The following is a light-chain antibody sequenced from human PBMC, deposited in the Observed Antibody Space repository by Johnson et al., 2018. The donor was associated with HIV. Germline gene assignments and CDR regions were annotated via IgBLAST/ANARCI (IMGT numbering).Light chain of an antibody. CDR2: DNN. CDR1: SSNIGNNS. CDR3: GTWDSSLSAYV. J-gene: IGLJ1*01. Sequence: QSVLTQPPSVSAAPGQKVTISCSGSSSNIGNNSVSWYQQVPGTAPKLLIYDNNKRPSGIPDRFSGSKSGTSATLGITGLQTWDEADYCCGTWDSSLSAYVFGTGTKVTVL. V-gene: IGLV1-51*01.